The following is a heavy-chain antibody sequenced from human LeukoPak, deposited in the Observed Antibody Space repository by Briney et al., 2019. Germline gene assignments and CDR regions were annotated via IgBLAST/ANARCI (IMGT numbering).Heavy chain of an antibody. CDR1: GFTVSTYY. J-gene: IGHJ4*02. V-gene: IGHV3-53*01. Sequence: GSLRLSCAASGFTVSTYYMTRVRQAPGKGLECVSVIYSGGSTYYADSVKGRFTVSRDNSKNTLYLQMNSLRAEDTAMYYCARGLGYCTSTTCLLPFDYWGQGTLVTVSS. D-gene: IGHD2-2*01. CDR3: ARGLGYCTSTTCLLPFDY. CDR2: IYSGGST.